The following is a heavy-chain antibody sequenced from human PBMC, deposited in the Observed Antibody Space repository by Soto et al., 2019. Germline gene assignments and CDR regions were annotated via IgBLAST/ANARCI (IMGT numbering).Heavy chain of an antibody. J-gene: IGHJ4*02. CDR1: GYSFTSYW. CDR3: ARTHTLKKYSGYDSFDY. V-gene: IGHV5-51*01. Sequence: GESLKISCKGSGYSFTSYWIGWVRQMPGKGLEWMGIIYPGDSDTRYSPSFQGQVTISADKSISTAYLQWSSLKASDTAMYYCARTHTLKKYSGYDSFDYWGQGTLVTVSS. D-gene: IGHD5-12*01. CDR2: IYPGDSDT.